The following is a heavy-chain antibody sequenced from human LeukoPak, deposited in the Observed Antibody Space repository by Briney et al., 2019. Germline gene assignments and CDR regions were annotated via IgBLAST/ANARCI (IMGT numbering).Heavy chain of an antibody. J-gene: IGHJ4*02. CDR3: TRVRHRYGTASAFFDY. CDR2: IIQDGSEK. D-gene: IGHD2-8*02. V-gene: IGHV3-7*01. Sequence: SGGSLRLSCAASGFTYSGNWLSGVRQAPGKALEWVANIIQDGSEKYYVDSEKGRFTISRDNTKNSLFAQMNSLRADDAGLYYCTRVRHRYGTASAFFDYWGQGTLATVSA. CDR1: GFTYSGNW.